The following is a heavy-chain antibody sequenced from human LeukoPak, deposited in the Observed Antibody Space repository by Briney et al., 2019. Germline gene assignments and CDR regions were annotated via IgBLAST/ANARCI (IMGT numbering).Heavy chain of an antibody. Sequence: PGGSLRLSCAASGFSFSVYWMHWVRQAPGKGPVWVSRIKTDGSITDYADFVKGRFTISRDNAKNSLYLQMNSLRAEDTAVYYCARDKRSSKAFDIWGQGTMVTVSS. CDR1: GFSFSVYW. J-gene: IGHJ3*02. D-gene: IGHD2-15*01. CDR3: ARDKRSSKAFDI. CDR2: IKTDGSIT. V-gene: IGHV3-74*01.